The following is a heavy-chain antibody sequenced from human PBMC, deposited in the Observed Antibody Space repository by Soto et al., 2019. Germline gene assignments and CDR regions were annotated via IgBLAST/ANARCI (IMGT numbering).Heavy chain of an antibody. J-gene: IGHJ4*02. V-gene: IGHV3-23*01. CDR3: ARSGSGWVFDF. CDR1: GFTFNNYA. D-gene: IGHD6-19*01. CDR2: ITGGGSDT. Sequence: PGGSLRLSCAASGFTFNNYAMGWVRQAPGKGLEWVSDITGGGSDTYYPDSVQGRFTISRDNAKNLLYLQMNSLRAEDTAVYYCARSGSGWVFDFWGQGTLVTVSS.